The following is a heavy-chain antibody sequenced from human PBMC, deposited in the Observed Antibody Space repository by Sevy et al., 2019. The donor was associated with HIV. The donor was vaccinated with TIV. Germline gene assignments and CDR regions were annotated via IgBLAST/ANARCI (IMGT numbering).Heavy chain of an antibody. J-gene: IGHJ4*02. CDR3: AKDLDIVAVAAAIRLSY. CDR1: GFGLNGNA. CDR2: IHGGDDTT. Sequence: GGSLRLSCAASGFGLNGNAMSWVRQAPGKGLEWVAAIHGGDDTTHYGDSVKGRFTISRDSFKNILYLQMNSLRVEDTAVYYCAKDLDIVAVAAAIRLSYWGQGTLVTVSS. V-gene: IGHV3-23*01. D-gene: IGHD2-2*01.